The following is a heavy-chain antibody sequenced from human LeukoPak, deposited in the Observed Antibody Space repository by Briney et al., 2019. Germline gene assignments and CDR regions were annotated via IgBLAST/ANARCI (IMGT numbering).Heavy chain of an antibody. D-gene: IGHD5-24*01. V-gene: IGHV3-23*01. CDR1: GFTFSSYA. CDR3: ARAIYDGFDI. J-gene: IGHJ3*02. Sequence: GGSLRLSCAASGFTFSSYAMSWVRQAPERGLEWVSFISGSGADTHYADSVKGRFTISRDNAKNSLFLQMNSLRAEDTAVYYCARAIYDGFDIWGQGKMVTVSS. CDR2: ISGSGADT.